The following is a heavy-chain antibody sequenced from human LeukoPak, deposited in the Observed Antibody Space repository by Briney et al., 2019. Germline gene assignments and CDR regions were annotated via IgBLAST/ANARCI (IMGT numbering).Heavy chain of an antibody. CDR3: AKGIAVADYYSYSGMAV. CDR2: ISWNSGSI. Sequence: GRSLRLSCAASGFTLDDYAMHWVRQAPGKGLEWVSGISWNSGSIGYADSVKGRFTISTDNAKNSLYLQMNSLRAEDTALYYCAKGIAVADYYSYSGMAVWGQGTTVTVSS. D-gene: IGHD6-19*01. J-gene: IGHJ6*02. V-gene: IGHV3-9*01. CDR1: GFTLDDYA.